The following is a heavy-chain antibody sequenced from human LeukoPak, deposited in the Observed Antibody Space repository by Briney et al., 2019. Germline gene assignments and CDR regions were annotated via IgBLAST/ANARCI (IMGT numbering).Heavy chain of an antibody. Sequence: ASVKVSCKASGYTFTSYDINWVRQATGQGLEWMGWMNPNSGNTGYAQKFQGRVTMTRNTSISTAYMELSSLRSEDTAVYYCARGLRYQLLYGARGYYYYMDVWGKGTTVTISS. CDR1: GYTFTSYD. D-gene: IGHD2-2*02. CDR3: ARGLRYQLLYGARGYYYYMDV. J-gene: IGHJ6*03. V-gene: IGHV1-8*01. CDR2: MNPNSGNT.